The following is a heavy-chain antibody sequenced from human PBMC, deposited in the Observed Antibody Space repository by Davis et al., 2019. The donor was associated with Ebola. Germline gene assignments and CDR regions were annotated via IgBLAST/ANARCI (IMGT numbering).Heavy chain of an antibody. CDR2: INPNSGGT. CDR1: GYTFTGYY. CDR3: ARLIFLEWLFPNYGMDV. V-gene: IGHV1-2*02. D-gene: IGHD3-3*01. Sequence: ASVKVSCKASGYTFTGYYMHWVRQAPGQGLEWMGWINPNSGGTNYAQKFQGRVTMTRDTSISTAYMELSRLRSDDTAVYYCARLIFLEWLFPNYGMDVWGQGTTVTVSS. J-gene: IGHJ6*02.